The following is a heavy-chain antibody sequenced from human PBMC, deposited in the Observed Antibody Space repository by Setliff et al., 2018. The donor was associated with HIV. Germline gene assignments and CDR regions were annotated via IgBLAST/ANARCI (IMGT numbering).Heavy chain of an antibody. V-gene: IGHV4-39*07. Sequence: PSETLSLTCTVSGGSISSSSYYWGWIRQPPGKGLEWIGSIYYSGSTDYNPSLKSRVTISVDTSKSQVSLKLSSVTAADTAVYYCARSPGVDTNMAFDYWGRGTLVTVSS. CDR1: GGSISSSSYY. CDR3: ARSPGVDTNMAFDY. D-gene: IGHD5-18*01. CDR2: IYYSGST. J-gene: IGHJ4*02.